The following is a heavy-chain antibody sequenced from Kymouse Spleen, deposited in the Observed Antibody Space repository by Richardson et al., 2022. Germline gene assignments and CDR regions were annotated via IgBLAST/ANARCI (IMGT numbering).Heavy chain of an antibody. CDR3: ARGAAAGHFDY. CDR2: ISWNSGSI. D-gene: IGHD6-13*01. Sequence: EVQLVESGGGLVQPGRSLRLSCAASGFTFDDYAMHWVRQAPGKGLEWVSGISWNSGSIGYADSVKGRFTISRDNAKNSLYLQMNSLRAEDTALYYCARGAAAGHFDYWGQGTLVTVSS. CDR1: GFTFDDYA. J-gene: IGHJ4*02. V-gene: IGHV3-9*01.